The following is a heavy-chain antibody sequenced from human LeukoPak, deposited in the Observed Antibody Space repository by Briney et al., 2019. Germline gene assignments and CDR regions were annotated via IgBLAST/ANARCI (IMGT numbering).Heavy chain of an antibody. CDR3: AKDRAVQEGSSPNWFDP. CDR1: GGSISSSSYY. V-gene: IGHV4-39*07. J-gene: IGHJ5*02. Sequence: PSETLSLTCTVSGGSISSSSYYWGWIRQPPGKGLEWIGSIYYSGSTYYNPSLKSRVTISVDTSKNQFSLKLSSVTAADTAVYYCAKDRAVQEGSSPNWFDPWGQGTLVTVSS. D-gene: IGHD6-6*01. CDR2: IYYSGST.